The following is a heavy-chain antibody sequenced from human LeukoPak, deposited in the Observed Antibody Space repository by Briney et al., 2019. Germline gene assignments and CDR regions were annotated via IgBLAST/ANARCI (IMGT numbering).Heavy chain of an antibody. CDR1: GYTFTSYG. D-gene: IGHD2-2*01. J-gene: IGHJ5*02. CDR3: ARERCSSTSCYVWFDP. V-gene: IGHV1-18*01. Sequence: ASVKVSCKASGYTFTSYGISWVRQAPGQGLEWMGWISAYNGNTNYAQKLQGRVTMTTDTSTSTAYMELRSPRSDDTAVYYCARERCSSTSCYVWFDPWGEGTLVTVSS. CDR2: ISAYNGNT.